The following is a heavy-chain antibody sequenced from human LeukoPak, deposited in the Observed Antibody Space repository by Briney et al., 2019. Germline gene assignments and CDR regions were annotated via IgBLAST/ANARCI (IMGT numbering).Heavy chain of an antibody. V-gene: IGHV3-21*01. D-gene: IGHD3-3*01. J-gene: IGHJ3*02. CDR3: ARGSRFGVVERDAFDI. CDR1: GFTFSSFT. Sequence: GGSLRLSCAASGFTFSSFTMNWVRQAPGKGLEWVSSISISSNYIYYTDSVKGRFTISRDNAKNSLYLQMNSLRAEDTAVYYCARGSRFGVVERDAFDIWGQGTMVTVSS. CDR2: ISISSNYI.